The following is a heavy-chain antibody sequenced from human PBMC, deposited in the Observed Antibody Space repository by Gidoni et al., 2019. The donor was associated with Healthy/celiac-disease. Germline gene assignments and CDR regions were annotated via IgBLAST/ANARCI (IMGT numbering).Heavy chain of an antibody. CDR1: GFTFSSYS. V-gene: IGHV3-21*01. CDR2: ISSSSSYI. J-gene: IGHJ3*02. Sequence: EVQLVESGGGLVKPGGSLRLSCAASGFTFSSYSMNWVRQAPGKGLEWVSSISSSSSYIYYADSVKVRFTISRDNAKNSLYLQMNSLRAEDTAVYYCARADRDDDAFDIWGQGTMVTVSS. CDR3: ARADRDDDAFDI.